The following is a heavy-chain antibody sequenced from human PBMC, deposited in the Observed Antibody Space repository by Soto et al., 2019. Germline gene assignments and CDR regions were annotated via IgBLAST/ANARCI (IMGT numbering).Heavy chain of an antibody. CDR3: ARGTVTGSEYNYYYYGMDV. CDR2: ISGYNGNT. V-gene: IGHV1-18*01. CDR1: GYTFTDYG. D-gene: IGHD1-1*01. J-gene: IGHJ6*02. Sequence: ASVKVSCKASGYTFTDYGLHWVRQAPGQGLEWMGWISGYNGNTNYAQKLQGRVTMTTDTSTSTAYMELRSLRSDDTAVYYCARGTVTGSEYNYYYYGMDVWGQGTTVTVSS.